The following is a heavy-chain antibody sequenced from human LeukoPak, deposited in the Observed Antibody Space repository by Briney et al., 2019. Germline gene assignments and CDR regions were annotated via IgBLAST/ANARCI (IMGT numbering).Heavy chain of an antibody. J-gene: IGHJ4*02. D-gene: IGHD2-2*01. Sequence: SETLSLTCAVYGGSFSGYYWSWIRQPPGKGLEWIGEINHSGSTNYNPSLKSRVTISVDTSKNQFSLKLSSVTAADTAVYYCASTGYCSSTSCYHIDYWGQGTLVTVSS. CDR1: GGSFSGYY. V-gene: IGHV4-34*01. CDR2: INHSGST. CDR3: ASTGYCSSTSCYHIDY.